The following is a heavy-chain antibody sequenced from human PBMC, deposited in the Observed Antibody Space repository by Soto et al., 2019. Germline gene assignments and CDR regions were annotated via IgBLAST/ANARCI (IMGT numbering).Heavy chain of an antibody. J-gene: IGHJ4*02. CDR2: TNSDGGNT. V-gene: IGHV3-74*01. CDR1: GFTFSSYW. Sequence: EVQLVESGGGLVQPGGSLRLSCVASGFTFSSYWMHWVRQAPGKGLVWVSRTNSDGGNTGYADSVKGRFTISRDNAKNTLYLQMNNLGAEDTAVYYCARGGSSSWFRALDYWGLGTLASVSS. D-gene: IGHD6-13*01. CDR3: ARGGSSSWFRALDY.